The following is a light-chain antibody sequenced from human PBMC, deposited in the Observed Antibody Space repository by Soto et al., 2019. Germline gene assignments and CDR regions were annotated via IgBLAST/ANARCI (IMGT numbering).Light chain of an antibody. J-gene: IGLJ1*01. Sequence: SYELTQPPSVSVSPGQTASITCSGDKLGDKYACWYQQKPGQSPVLVIYQDNKRPSGIPERFSGSNSGNTATLTISGTQAMDEAYYYCQASDSTTAVFGTGTKLTVL. CDR3: QASDSTTAV. CDR1: KLGDKY. V-gene: IGLV3-1*01. CDR2: QDN.